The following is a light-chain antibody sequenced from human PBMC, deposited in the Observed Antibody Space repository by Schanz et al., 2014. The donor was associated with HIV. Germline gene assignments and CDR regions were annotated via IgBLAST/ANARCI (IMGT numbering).Light chain of an antibody. CDR3: QQYGSSSWT. J-gene: IGKJ1*01. CDR2: GAS. Sequence: EIVMTQSPATLSVSPGERATLSCRASQYVSSNLAWYQQRPGQAPRLLIYGASTRASGIPARFSGSGSGTEFTLTISRLEPEDFAVYYCQQYGSSSWTFGQGTKVDLK. V-gene: IGKV3-15*01. CDR1: QYVSSN.